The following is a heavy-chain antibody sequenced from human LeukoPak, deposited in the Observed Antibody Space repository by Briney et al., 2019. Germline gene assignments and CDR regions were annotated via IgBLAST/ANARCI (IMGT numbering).Heavy chain of an antibody. CDR2: IGAFSANT. CDR1: GYTFTRYG. V-gene: IGHV1-18*01. D-gene: IGHD6-13*01. J-gene: IGHJ4*02. Sequence: ASVKVSCKASGYTFTRYGITWVRQAPGQGLEWMAWIGAFSANTNYAQKFQGRVSLTADTSTSTAYTELTTLTSDDTAVYCARGSSYTSSWHEDYWGQGTLVTVSS. CDR3: ARGSSYTSSWHEDY.